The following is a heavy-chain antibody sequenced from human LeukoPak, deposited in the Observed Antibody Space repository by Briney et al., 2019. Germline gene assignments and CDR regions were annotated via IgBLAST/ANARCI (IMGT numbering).Heavy chain of an antibody. CDR2: ISAYNGNA. Sequence: ASVKVSCKAAGYTFTSYFISWVRQAPGQGLEWMGWISAYNGNANYAQKFLGRVTMTTVTATSTAYMELWSLRSDDTAVFYCARANYYSGMDVWGQGTPVTVSS. CDR3: ARANYYSGMDV. V-gene: IGHV1-18*01. CDR1: GYTFTSYF. J-gene: IGHJ6*02.